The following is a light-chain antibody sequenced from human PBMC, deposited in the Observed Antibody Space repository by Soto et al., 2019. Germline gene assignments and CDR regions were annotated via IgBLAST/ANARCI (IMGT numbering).Light chain of an antibody. CDR1: QSIASY. V-gene: IGKV1-39*01. J-gene: IGKJ4*01. Sequence: DIQMTQSPSSLSASVGDRVTITCRASQSIASYLNWYQQKPGKAPRLLIYAASSLQTGVPSRFSGSGSGTDFTLTISSLQPEDFATYYCQQSYSPSLTLGGGTKVEIK. CDR2: AAS. CDR3: QQSYSPSLT.